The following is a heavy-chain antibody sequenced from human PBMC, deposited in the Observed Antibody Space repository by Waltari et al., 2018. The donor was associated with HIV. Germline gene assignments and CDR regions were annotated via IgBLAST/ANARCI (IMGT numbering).Heavy chain of an antibody. J-gene: IGHJ3*02. CDR1: GGAIGSSSHF. CDR3: ARLQGWELIGSAAFDI. Sequence: QMQLQESGPGLVKPSETLSLTCTVSGGAIGSSSHFWGWIRQPPGKGLGWIGTLFYSGSTDYNPSLKSRVTISVDTSKNQFSLKMSSVTAADTAVYYCARLQGWELIGSAAFDIWGQGTMVTVSS. CDR2: LFYSGST. V-gene: IGHV4-39*01. D-gene: IGHD1-26*01.